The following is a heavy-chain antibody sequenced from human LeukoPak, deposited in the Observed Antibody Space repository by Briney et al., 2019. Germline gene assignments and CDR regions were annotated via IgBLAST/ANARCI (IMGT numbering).Heavy chain of an antibody. CDR3: ARQHVLLEWLHPYYFDY. V-gene: IGHV4-59*08. CDR1: GASISNYY. J-gene: IGHJ4*02. Sequence: SETLSLTCTVSGASISNYYWSWIRQSPGKGLEWIGYMLYSGSTNQNPSLRSRVTISVDTSKNQFSLKLSSVTAADTAVYYCARQHVLLEWLHPYYFDYWGQGTLVTVSS. D-gene: IGHD3-3*01. CDR2: MLYSGST.